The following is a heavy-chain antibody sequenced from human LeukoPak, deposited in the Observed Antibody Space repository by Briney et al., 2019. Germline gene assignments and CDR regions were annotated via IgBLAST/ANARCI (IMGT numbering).Heavy chain of an antibody. J-gene: IGHJ4*02. CDR1: GGTFSSYA. CDR3: ARHREGYCTGGNCYSGGDY. CDR2: IYPDDSDT. D-gene: IGHD2-15*01. Sequence: ASVKVSCKASGGTFSSYAISWVRQMPGRGLEWMGIIYPDDSDTRYSPSFQGQVTISADKSISTAYLQWSSLKASDTAMYYCARHREGYCTGGNCYSGGDYWGQGTLVTVSS. V-gene: IGHV5-51*01.